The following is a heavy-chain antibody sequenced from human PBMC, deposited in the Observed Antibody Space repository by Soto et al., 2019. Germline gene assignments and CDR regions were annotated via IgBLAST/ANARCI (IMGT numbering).Heavy chain of an antibody. CDR3: ARHGARYCGGGSCYEATWFDP. V-gene: IGHV4-59*08. J-gene: IGHJ5*02. D-gene: IGHD2-15*01. Sequence: PSETLSLTCTASGGSISSYYWSWIRQPPGKGLEWIGYIYYSGSTNYNPSLKSRVTISVDTSKNQFSLKLSSVTAADTAVYYCARHGARYCGGGSCYEATWFDPWGQGTLVTVSS. CDR1: GGSISSYY. CDR2: IYYSGST.